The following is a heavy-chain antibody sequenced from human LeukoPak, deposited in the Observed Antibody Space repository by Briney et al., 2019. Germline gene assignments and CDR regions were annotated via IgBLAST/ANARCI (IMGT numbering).Heavy chain of an antibody. Sequence: GSLRLSCAASGFTFSSYGMHWVRQPPGKGLEWIGEINHSGSTNYNPSLKSRVTMSVDTSKNQFSLKLSSVTAADTAVYYCASLRGSRDYWGQGTLVTVSS. D-gene: IGHD3-16*01. J-gene: IGHJ4*02. V-gene: IGHV4-34*01. CDR1: GFTFSSYG. CDR3: ASLRGSRDY. CDR2: INHSGST.